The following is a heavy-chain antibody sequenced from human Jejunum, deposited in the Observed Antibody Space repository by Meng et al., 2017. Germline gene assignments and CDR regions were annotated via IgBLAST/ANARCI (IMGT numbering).Heavy chain of an antibody. D-gene: IGHD4-17*01. CDR3: ARGLGGDHVYPFDY. V-gene: IGHV3-66*02. J-gene: IGHJ4*01. Sequence: GESLKISWAASGLTVTRNYMSWVRLTPGKGLEWVSNIYVSGTTYYSESVKGRFTISRDNSKNTLYLQMNNLRPEDTAVYFCARGLGGDHVYPFDYWGHGTLVTVSS. CDR1: GLTVTRNY. CDR2: IYVSGTT.